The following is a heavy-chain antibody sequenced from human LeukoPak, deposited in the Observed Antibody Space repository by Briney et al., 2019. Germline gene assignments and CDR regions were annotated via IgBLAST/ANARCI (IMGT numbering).Heavy chain of an antibody. D-gene: IGHD3-10*01. CDR2: IYYSGST. CDR3: ARSDYHNSGSHTVFDAFDI. V-gene: IGHV4-31*03. CDR1: GGSISSGGYY. J-gene: IGHJ3*02. Sequence: SETLSLTCTVSGGSISSGGYYWSWIRQHPGKGLEWIGYIYYSGSTYYNPSLKSRVTISVDTSKNQFSLKLSSVTAADTAVYYCARSDYHNSGSHTVFDAFDIWGQGTRVTVSS.